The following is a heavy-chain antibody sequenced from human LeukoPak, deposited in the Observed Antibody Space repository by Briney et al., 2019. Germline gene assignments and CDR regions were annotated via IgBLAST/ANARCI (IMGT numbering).Heavy chain of an antibody. V-gene: IGHV7-4-1*02. CDR2: INTNTGNP. Sequence: ASVKVSCKVSGYTLTELSMHWVRQAPGQGLEWMGWINTNTGNPTYAQGFTGRFVFSLDTSVSTAYLQISSLKAEDTAVYYCARVSSGSYYDFDYWGQGALVTVSS. CDR1: GYTLTELS. CDR3: ARVSSGSYYDFDY. D-gene: IGHD1-26*01. J-gene: IGHJ4*02.